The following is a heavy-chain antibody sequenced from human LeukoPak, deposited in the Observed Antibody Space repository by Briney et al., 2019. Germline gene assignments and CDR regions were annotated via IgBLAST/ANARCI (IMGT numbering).Heavy chain of an antibody. Sequence: SQTLSLTCAISGDSVSSNSAAWNWIRQSPSRGLEWLGRTYYRSKWYNDYAVSVKSRITINPDTSKNQFSLQLNSVTPEDTAVYYCARGSAVAGPGHPSYYFDYWGQGTLVTVSS. CDR2: TYYRSKWYN. D-gene: IGHD6-19*01. V-gene: IGHV6-1*01. CDR1: GDSVSSNSAA. J-gene: IGHJ4*02. CDR3: ARGSAVAGPGHPSYYFDY.